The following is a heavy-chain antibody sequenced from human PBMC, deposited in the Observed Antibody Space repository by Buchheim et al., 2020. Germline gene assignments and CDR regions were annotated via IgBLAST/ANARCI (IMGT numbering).Heavy chain of an antibody. V-gene: IGHV4-59*01. CDR2: IYYSGST. CDR1: GGSINYYY. D-gene: IGHD3-22*01. Sequence: QVQLQESGPGLVKPSETLSLTCTVSGGSINYYYWSWIRQPPGKGLEWIAYIYYSGSTNYDPSLKSRDTISIDTSKKKFSLKLTSVTAADTAVYYCARGRKDYYDSSEEFNWFDPWGQGTL. J-gene: IGHJ5*02. CDR3: ARGRKDYYDSSEEFNWFDP.